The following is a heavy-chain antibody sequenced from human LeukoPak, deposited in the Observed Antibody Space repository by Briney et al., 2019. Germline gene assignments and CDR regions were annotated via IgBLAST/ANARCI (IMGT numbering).Heavy chain of an antibody. Sequence: GESLKISCKGSGYSSTSYWIGWVRQVPGKGLEWMGIIWPDDSDKRYSPSFQGQVTISADKSISTAYLQWSSLKASDTAMYYCARQGKDGYRVVDYWGQGTLVTVSS. D-gene: IGHD5-24*01. V-gene: IGHV5-51*01. CDR2: IWPDDSDK. J-gene: IGHJ4*02. CDR3: ARQGKDGYRVVDY. CDR1: GYSSTSYW.